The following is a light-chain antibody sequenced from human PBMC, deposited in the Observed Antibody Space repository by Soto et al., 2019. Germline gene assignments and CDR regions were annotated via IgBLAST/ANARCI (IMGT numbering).Light chain of an antibody. V-gene: IGKV1-5*01. Sequence: DIQMTQSPSTLSASVGDRVTITCRASQSVNGWLAWYQQKPGKAPKLLSYAASNLESGVPSRFSGSGSGTEFTLTISSLQPDDSATYYCQRYNSNPWTFGQGTKVDIK. CDR3: QRYNSNPWT. CDR1: QSVNGW. J-gene: IGKJ1*01. CDR2: AAS.